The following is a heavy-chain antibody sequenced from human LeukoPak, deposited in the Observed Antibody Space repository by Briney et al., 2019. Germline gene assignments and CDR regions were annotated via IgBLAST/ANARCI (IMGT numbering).Heavy chain of an antibody. Sequence: ASVKVSCKASGGTFSNYGISWVRQAPGQGLEWMGGIIPIFGTTNYARKFQGRLTITADESTSAASLDLSSLTSEDTAVYYCARVTGYVMEDYFDYWGQGTLVTVSS. D-gene: IGHD6-13*01. V-gene: IGHV1-69*13. CDR2: IIPIFGTT. CDR3: ARVTGYVMEDYFDY. J-gene: IGHJ4*02. CDR1: GGTFSNYG.